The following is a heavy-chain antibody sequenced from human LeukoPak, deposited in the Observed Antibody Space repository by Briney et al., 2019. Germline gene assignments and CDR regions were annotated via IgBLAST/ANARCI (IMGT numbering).Heavy chain of an antibody. CDR1: GGSFSGYY. CDR2: INHSGST. V-gene: IGHV4-34*01. CDR3: ARGGYSYGSYFDY. D-gene: IGHD5-18*01. J-gene: IGHJ4*02. Sequence: SSETLSLTCAVYGGSFSGYYWSWIRQPPGKGLEWIGEINHSGSTNYNPSLKSRVTISVDTSKNQFSLKLSPVTAADTAVYYCARGGYSYGSYFDYWGQGTLVTVSS.